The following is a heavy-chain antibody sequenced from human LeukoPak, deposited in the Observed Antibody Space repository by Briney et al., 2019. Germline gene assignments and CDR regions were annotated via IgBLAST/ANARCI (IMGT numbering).Heavy chain of an antibody. V-gene: IGHV4-4*09. Sequence: SETLSLTCSVSGESISSHYWSWLRQPPGKGLEWIGYIYTSGRTNYNPSLKSRVSISVDSSKNQFSLRLSSVTAADTAVYYCARHQDYDSSGYFDYWGQGTLVTVSS. J-gene: IGHJ4*02. D-gene: IGHD3-22*01. CDR1: GESISSHY. CDR3: ARHQDYDSSGYFDY. CDR2: IYTSGRT.